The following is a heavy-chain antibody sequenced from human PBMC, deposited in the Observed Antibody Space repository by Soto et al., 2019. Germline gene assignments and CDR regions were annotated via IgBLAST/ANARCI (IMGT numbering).Heavy chain of an antibody. CDR2: IWYDGGNK. V-gene: IGHV3-33*01. CDR1: GFNFSSYV. D-gene: IGHD6-19*01. J-gene: IGHJ4*02. CDR3: ARDGQWLPRDGLRSSYYFDY. Sequence: QVQLVESGGGVVQPGRSLRLSCAASGFNFSSYVMHWVRQAPGKGLEWVAVIWYDGGNKYYADSVKGRFTISRDNSKNTVYLQMNSLRAEDTAVYYCARDGQWLPRDGLRSSYYFDYWGQGTRVTVSS.